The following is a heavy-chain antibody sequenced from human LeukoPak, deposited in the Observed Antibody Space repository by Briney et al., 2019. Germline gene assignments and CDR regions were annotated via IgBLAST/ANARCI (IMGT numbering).Heavy chain of an antibody. Sequence: GGSLRLSCAASGFTFSSYAMSWVRQAPGKGLEWVSAISGIGGSTYYADSVKGRFTISRDNSKNTLYLQMNSLRAEDTAVYYCAKNVGLQWFQYGMDVWGRGTTVTVSS. J-gene: IGHJ6*02. V-gene: IGHV3-23*01. D-gene: IGHD3-10*01. CDR3: AKNVGLQWFQYGMDV. CDR1: GFTFSSYA. CDR2: ISGIGGST.